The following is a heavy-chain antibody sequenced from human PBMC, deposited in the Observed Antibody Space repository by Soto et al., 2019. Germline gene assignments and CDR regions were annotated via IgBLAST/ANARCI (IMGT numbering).Heavy chain of an antibody. CDR1: GFTLSDHY. CDR2: ISSSSSYT. V-gene: IGHV3-11*05. D-gene: IGHD6-19*01. CDR3: ARGASGGSGWNYYYYYGMEV. J-gene: IGHJ6*02. Sequence: QVQLVESGGGLVKPGGSLRLSCAASGFTLSDHYMSWIRQAPGKGLEWVSYISSSSSYTDYADSVKGRFTISRDNAXNSLYLQMNSLRAEDTAVYYCARGASGGSGWNYYYYYGMEVWGQGTTVTVSS.